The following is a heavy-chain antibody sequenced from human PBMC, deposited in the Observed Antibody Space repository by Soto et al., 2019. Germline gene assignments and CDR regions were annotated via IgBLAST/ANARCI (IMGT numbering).Heavy chain of an antibody. CDR3: ASNYAYAEGYYWYGIDV. Sequence: PGGSLRLSCAASGFTFSRYLMHWVRQAPGKGLVWVSRISSYGSETHYADSVKGRFTISRDNAKNTLYLQMKSLRADDTAVYYCASNYAYAEGYYWYGIDVWGQGTTVTVSS. CDR1: GFTFSRYL. J-gene: IGHJ6*02. D-gene: IGHD3-16*01. CDR2: ISSYGSET. V-gene: IGHV3-74*01.